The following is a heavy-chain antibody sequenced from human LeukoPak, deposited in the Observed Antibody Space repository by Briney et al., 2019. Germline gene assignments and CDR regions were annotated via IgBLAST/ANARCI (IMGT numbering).Heavy chain of an antibody. CDR2: IYHSGST. V-gene: IGHV4-38-2*02. CDR1: GYSISSGYY. Sequence: PSETLSLTCTVSGYSISSGYYWGWIRQPPGKGLEWIGSIYHSGSTYYNPSLKSRVTIPVDTSKNQFSLKLSSVTAADTAVYYCARDTRLEMATTYYFDYWGQGTLVTVSS. CDR3: ARDTRLEMATTYYFDY. J-gene: IGHJ4*02. D-gene: IGHD5-24*01.